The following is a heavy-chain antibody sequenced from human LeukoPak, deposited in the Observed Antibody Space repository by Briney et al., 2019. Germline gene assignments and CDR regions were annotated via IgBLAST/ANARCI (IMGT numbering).Heavy chain of an antibody. Sequence: SETLSLTCTVSGGSISSYYWSWIRQPPGKGLEWIGYIYTSGSTNYNPSLKGRVTISVDTSKNQFSLKLSSVTAADTAVYYCARDAAGLRFGEYYYYGMDVWGQGTTVTVSS. CDR2: IYTSGST. V-gene: IGHV4-4*09. J-gene: IGHJ6*02. CDR1: GGSISSYY. D-gene: IGHD3-10*01. CDR3: ARDAAGLRFGEYYYYGMDV.